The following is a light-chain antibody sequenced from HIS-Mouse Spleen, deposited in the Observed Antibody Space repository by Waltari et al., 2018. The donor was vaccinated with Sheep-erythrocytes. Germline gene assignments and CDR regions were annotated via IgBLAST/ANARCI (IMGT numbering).Light chain of an antibody. CDR3: SSYAGSNNWV. J-gene: IGLJ3*02. CDR2: EVS. CDR1: SSDVGGYNY. V-gene: IGLV2-8*01. Sequence: QSALTQPPSASGSPGPSVTIPCTGTSSDVGGYNYVSWYQQHPGKAPTLMIYEVSKRPSGVPDRFSGSKSGNTASLTVSGLQAEDEADYYCSSYAGSNNWVFGGGTKLTVL.